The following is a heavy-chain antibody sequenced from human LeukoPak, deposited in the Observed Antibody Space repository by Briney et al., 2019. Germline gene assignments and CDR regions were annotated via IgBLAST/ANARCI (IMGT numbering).Heavy chain of an antibody. Sequence: SETLSLTCTVSSDSISIYYWSWIRQPPGKGLEWIGYIFYSGTTNYNPSLKSRVTISLDTSKSQFSLRLSSMTAADTAVYYCARATMAGPGYLFDYWGQGILVTVSS. CDR2: IFYSGTT. V-gene: IGHV4-59*08. CDR1: SDSISIYY. J-gene: IGHJ4*02. D-gene: IGHD6-19*01. CDR3: ARATMAGPGYLFDY.